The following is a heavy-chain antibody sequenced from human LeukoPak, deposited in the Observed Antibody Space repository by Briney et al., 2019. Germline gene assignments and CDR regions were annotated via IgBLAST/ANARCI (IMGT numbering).Heavy chain of an antibody. CDR1: GGSISSSSYY. V-gene: IGHV4-39*01. J-gene: IGHJ5*02. Sequence: PSETLSLTCTVSGGSISSSSYYWGWIRQPPGKGLEWIGSIYYSVSTYYNPSLKSRVTISVDTSKNQFSLKLSSVTAADTAVYYCARTNWGWPPLAWGQGTLVTVSS. CDR3: ARTNWGWPPLA. CDR2: IYYSVST. D-gene: IGHD7-27*01.